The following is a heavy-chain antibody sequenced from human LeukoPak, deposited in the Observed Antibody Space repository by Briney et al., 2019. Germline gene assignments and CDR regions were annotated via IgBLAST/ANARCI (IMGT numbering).Heavy chain of an antibody. CDR2: ISAYNGNT. Sequence: ASVKVSCKASGYTFTSYGISWVRQAPGQGLEWMGWISAYNGNTNYAQKLQGRVTMTTDTSTSTAYMELRSLRSDDTAVYYCARGFNYYDSSGYYYDSGWFDPWGQGTLVTVSS. J-gene: IGHJ5*02. CDR1: GYTFTSYG. CDR3: ARGFNYYDSSGYYYDSGWFDP. D-gene: IGHD3-22*01. V-gene: IGHV1-18*01.